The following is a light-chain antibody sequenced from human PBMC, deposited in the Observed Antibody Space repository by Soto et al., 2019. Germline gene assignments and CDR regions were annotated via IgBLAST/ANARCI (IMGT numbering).Light chain of an antibody. CDR3: QQSYRSPYP. CDR2: VAS. CDR1: QSISSY. Sequence: DIQMTQSPSSLSASVGDRVTITCRASQSISSYLNWYQQKPGKARKFLIYVASTLQSGVPSRFSGSGSGTDFTLTITSLQPEDFATYYCQQSYRSPYPFGQGTKLEIK. J-gene: IGKJ2*01. V-gene: IGKV1-39*01.